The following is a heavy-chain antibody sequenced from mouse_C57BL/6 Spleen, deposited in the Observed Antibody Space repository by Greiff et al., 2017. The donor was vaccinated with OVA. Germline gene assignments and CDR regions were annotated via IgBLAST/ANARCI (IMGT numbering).Heavy chain of an antibody. Sequence: EVKLMESGGGLVKPGGSLKLSCAASGFTFSDYGMHWVRQAPEKGLEWVAYISSGSSTIYYADTVKGRFTISRDNAKNTLFLHMTSLRSEDTAMYYCARGGTGYYYAMDYWRQGTSVTVSS. V-gene: IGHV5-17*01. CDR1: GFTFSDYG. CDR3: ARGGTGYYYAMDY. J-gene: IGHJ4*01. CDR2: ISSGSSTI. D-gene: IGHD4-1*01.